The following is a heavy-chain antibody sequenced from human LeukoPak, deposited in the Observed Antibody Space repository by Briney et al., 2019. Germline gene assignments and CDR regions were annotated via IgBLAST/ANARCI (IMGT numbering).Heavy chain of an antibody. CDR3: ARVKRDGYNYYFDY. J-gene: IGHJ4*02. V-gene: IGHV4-59*01. CDR1: GGSISSYY. Sequence: SETLSLTCTVSGGSISSYYWSWIRQPPGKGLEWIGYIYYSGSTNYNPSPKGRVTISVDTSKNQFSLKLSSVTAADTAVYYCARVKRDGYNYYFDYWGQGTLVTVSS. D-gene: IGHD5-24*01. CDR2: IYYSGST.